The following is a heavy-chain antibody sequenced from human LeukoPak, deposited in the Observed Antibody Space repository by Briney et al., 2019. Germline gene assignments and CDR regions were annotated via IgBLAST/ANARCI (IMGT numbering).Heavy chain of an antibody. J-gene: IGHJ4*02. V-gene: IGHV4-59*01. CDR3: ARMASSSWYLYYFDY. Sequence: SETLSLTCTVSGGSLSSYYWSWVRQPPGKGLEGIGYIYYSGRTNYNPSLTSRGTISLDTSKNQFSLKLSSVTAADTAVYYCARMASSSWYLYYFDYWGQGTLVTVSS. D-gene: IGHD6-13*01. CDR2: IYYSGRT. CDR1: GGSLSSYY.